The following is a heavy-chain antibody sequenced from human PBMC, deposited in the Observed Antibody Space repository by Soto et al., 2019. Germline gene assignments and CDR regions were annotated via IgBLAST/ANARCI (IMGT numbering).Heavy chain of an antibody. CDR1: GGTFSTYS. Sequence: QVQLVQSGAEVKKPGSSVKVSCKDSGGTFSTYSMFWVRQAPGQGLEWMGRIIPILGIANYAQKFQDRVTXXAXXSTSTAYMELSSLRSEDTALYFCSIGSWSGEVFALWGQGTMVTVSS. J-gene: IGHJ3*01. CDR2: IIPILGIA. CDR3: SIGSWSGEVFAL. V-gene: IGHV1-69*02. D-gene: IGHD3-3*02.